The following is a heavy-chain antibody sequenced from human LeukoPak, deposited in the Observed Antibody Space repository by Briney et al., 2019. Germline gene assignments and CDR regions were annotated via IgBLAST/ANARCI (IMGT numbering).Heavy chain of an antibody. CDR3: ARHVEEDTAMVPFDY. Sequence: TSETLSLTCTVSGGSISSYYWSWIRQPPGKGLEWIGSIYYSGSTYYNPSLKSRVTISVDTSKNQFSLKLSSVTAADTAVYYCARHVEEDTAMVPFDYWGQGTLVTVSS. CDR2: IYYSGST. V-gene: IGHV4-59*05. D-gene: IGHD5-18*01. J-gene: IGHJ4*02. CDR1: GGSISSYY.